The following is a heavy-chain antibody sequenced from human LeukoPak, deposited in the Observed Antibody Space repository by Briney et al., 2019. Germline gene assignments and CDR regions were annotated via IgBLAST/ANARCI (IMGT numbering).Heavy chain of an antibody. D-gene: IGHD3-3*01. V-gene: IGHV3-30*18. CDR3: AKARIFGVAYYYYYMDV. J-gene: IGHJ6*03. CDR2: ISYVGSNK. Sequence: GRSLRLSCAASGFTFSSYGMHWVRQAPGKGLEWVAVISYVGSNKYYADSVKGRFTISRDNSKNTLYLQMNSLRAEDTAVYYCAKARIFGVAYYYYYMDVWGKGTTVTISS. CDR1: GFTFSSYG.